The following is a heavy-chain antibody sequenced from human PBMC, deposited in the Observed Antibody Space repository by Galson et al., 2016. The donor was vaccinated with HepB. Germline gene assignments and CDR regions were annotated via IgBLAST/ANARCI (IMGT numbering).Heavy chain of an antibody. V-gene: IGHV4-4*02. Sequence: ETLSLTCTVSGASINSSNWWTWVRQAPEKGLEWIGEIYHTGTSNNNPLLNSQFTLSIDKSKNQFSLNITSIIAADTAVYYCARAAVVPGARMLFDPWGQGTLVTVSS. CDR1: GASINSSNW. D-gene: IGHD2-2*01. CDR2: IYHTGTS. CDR3: ARAAVVPGARMLFDP. J-gene: IGHJ5*02.